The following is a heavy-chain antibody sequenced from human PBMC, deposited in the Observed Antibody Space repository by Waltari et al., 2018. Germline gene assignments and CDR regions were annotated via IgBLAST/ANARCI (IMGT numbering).Heavy chain of an antibody. J-gene: IGHJ4*02. D-gene: IGHD3-3*01. CDR3: AKWKRDSGYYYFDY. CDR1: GFTFSNYA. Sequence: EVQLLESGGGLVQPGGSLRLSCAASGFTFSNYAMNWVRQAPGKGLEWVSGIYSGGSTYYADSVKGRFTISRDNSKNTLYLQTNSLRAEDTAVYYCAKWKRDSGYYYFDYWGQGTLVTVSS. CDR2: IYSGGST. V-gene: IGHV3-23*03.